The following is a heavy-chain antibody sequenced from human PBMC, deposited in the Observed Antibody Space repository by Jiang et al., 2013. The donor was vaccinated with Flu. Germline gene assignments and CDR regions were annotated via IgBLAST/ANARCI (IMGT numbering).Heavy chain of an antibody. CDR2: IDPSDSYT. Sequence: GAEVKKPGESLRISCKGSGYSFTSYWISWVRQMPGKGLEWMGRIDPSDSYTNYSPSFQGLVTISADKSISTAYLQWSSLKASDTAMYYCARQGSNSWAWGNWGQGTLVTVSS. V-gene: IGHV5-10-1*01. CDR1: GYSFTSYW. D-gene: IGHD6-13*01. CDR3: ARQGSNSWAWGN. J-gene: IGHJ4*02.